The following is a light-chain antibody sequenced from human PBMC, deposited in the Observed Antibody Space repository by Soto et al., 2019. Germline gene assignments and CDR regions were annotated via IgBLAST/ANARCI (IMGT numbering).Light chain of an antibody. V-gene: IGKV1-5*03. CDR1: QSINW. J-gene: IGKJ1*01. CDR3: QHYDTYSPMWT. CDR2: EAS. Sequence: DIQLAQSPSTLSASVGDRFTITCRATQSINWLAWYQQKPGKAPKLLIFEASRLESGVPSRFSGSGSGTEFTLTISSLQPDDFGTYYCQHYDTYSPMWTFGQGTKVDVK.